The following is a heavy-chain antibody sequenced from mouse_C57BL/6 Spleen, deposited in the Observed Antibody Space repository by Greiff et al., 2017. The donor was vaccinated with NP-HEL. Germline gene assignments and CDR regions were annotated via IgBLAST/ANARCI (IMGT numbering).Heavy chain of an antibody. CDR3: ARRGLPFAY. J-gene: IGHJ3*01. Sequence: QVQLKQPGAELVKPGASVKLSCKASGYTFTSYWMQWVKQRPGQGLEWIGEIDPSDSYTNYNQKFKGKATLTVDTSSSTAYMQLSSLTSEDSAVYYCARRGLPFAYWGQGTLVTVSA. CDR1: GYTFTSYW. V-gene: IGHV1-50*01. D-gene: IGHD5-5*01. CDR2: IDPSDSYT.